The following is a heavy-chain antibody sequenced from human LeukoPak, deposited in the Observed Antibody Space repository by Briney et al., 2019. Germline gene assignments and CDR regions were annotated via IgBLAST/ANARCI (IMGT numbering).Heavy chain of an antibody. Sequence: PGGSLRLSCAASGFTFSNAWMNWVRQAPGKGLEWVGRIKSKTDGGTTDYAAPVKGRFTISRDDSKNTLYLQMNSLKTEDTAVYYCSTTYYYDSSESYWGQGTPVTVSS. D-gene: IGHD3-22*01. J-gene: IGHJ4*02. CDR2: IKSKTDGGTT. CDR1: GFTFSNAW. V-gene: IGHV3-15*07. CDR3: STTYYYDSSESY.